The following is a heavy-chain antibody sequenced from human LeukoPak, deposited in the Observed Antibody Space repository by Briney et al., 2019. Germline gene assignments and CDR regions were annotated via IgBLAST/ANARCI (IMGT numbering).Heavy chain of an antibody. J-gene: IGHJ3*02. Sequence: ASVKVSCKASGYTFTSYDINWVRQATGQGLEWMGWINPNSGGTNYAQKFQGWVTMTRDTSISTAYMELSRLRSDDTAVYYCATSRLITMIVDLWAFDIWGQGTMVTVSS. CDR1: GYTFTSYD. CDR2: INPNSGGT. CDR3: ATSRLITMIVDLWAFDI. D-gene: IGHD3-22*01. V-gene: IGHV1-2*04.